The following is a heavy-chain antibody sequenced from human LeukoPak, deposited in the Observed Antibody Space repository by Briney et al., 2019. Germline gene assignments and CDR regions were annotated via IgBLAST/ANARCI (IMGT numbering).Heavy chain of an antibody. J-gene: IGHJ4*02. CDR2: ISSSSSYI. V-gene: IGHV3-21*01. CDR3: ARDSSPDHYFDY. D-gene: IGHD6-6*01. Sequence: GGSLRLSCAASGFTFSSYSMNWVRQAPGKGLEWVSSISSSSSYIYYADSVKDRFTISRDNAKNSLYLQMNSLRAEDTAVYYCARDSSPDHYFDYWGQGTLVTVSS. CDR1: GFTFSSYS.